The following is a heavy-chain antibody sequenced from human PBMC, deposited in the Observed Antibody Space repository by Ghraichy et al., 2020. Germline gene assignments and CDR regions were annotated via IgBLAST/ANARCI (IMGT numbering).Heavy chain of an antibody. CDR1: GYTFTSYG. D-gene: IGHD2-2*01. Sequence: ASVKLSCKASGYTFTSYGISWVRQAPGQGLEWMGWISAYNGDTNYAQKLQGRVTMTTDTSTSTAYMELRSLRSDDTAVYYCARDRPIVVVPAAMIRWFDPWGQGTLVTVSS. CDR3: ARDRPIVVVPAAMIRWFDP. V-gene: IGHV1-18*01. J-gene: IGHJ5*02. CDR2: ISAYNGDT.